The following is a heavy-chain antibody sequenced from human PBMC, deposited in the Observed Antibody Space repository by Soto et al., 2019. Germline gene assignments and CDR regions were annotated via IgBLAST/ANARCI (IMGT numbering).Heavy chain of an antibody. D-gene: IGHD7-27*01. CDR2: IYYSGST. Sequence: QVQLQESGPGLVKPSQTLSLTCTVSGGSISSGGYYWSWIRQHPGQGLEWIGYIYYSGSTYYNPPLKSRVTISVDTSKNQFSLKLSSVTAADTAVYYCARQDVLGTRNNWFDPWGQGTLVTVSS. CDR1: GGSISSGGYY. CDR3: ARQDVLGTRNNWFDP. J-gene: IGHJ5*02. V-gene: IGHV4-31*03.